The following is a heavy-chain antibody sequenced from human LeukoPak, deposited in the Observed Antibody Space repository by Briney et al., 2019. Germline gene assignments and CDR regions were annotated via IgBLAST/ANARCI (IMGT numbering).Heavy chain of an antibody. J-gene: IGHJ5*02. CDR2: ISSGSTYI. D-gene: IGHD4-23*01. CDR3: ARDYYGGGWFDP. Sequence: GGSLRLSCAASGFTFSSYSMNWVRQAPGKGLEWVSSISSGSTYIFYADSLKGRFTVSRDNSKNSLYLQMNSLRAEDTAVYFCARDYYGGGWFDPWGQGTLVTVSS. CDR1: GFTFSSYS. V-gene: IGHV3-21*01.